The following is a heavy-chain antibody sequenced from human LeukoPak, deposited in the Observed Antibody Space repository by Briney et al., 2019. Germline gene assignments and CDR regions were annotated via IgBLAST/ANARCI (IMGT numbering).Heavy chain of an antibody. CDR3: ASRSSGWGGYYYYMDV. CDR1: GYTFTGYY. J-gene: IGHJ6*03. V-gene: IGHV1-46*01. CDR2: INPSGGST. Sequence: ASVKVSCKASGYTFTGYYMHWVRQAPGQGLEWMGIINPSGGSTSYAQKFQGRVTMTGDMSTSTVYMELSSLRSEDTAVYYCASRSSGWGGYYYYMDVWGKGTTVTVSS. D-gene: IGHD6-19*01.